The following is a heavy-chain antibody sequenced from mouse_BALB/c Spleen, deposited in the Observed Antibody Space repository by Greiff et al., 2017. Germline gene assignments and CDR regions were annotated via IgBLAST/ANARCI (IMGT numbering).Heavy chain of an antibody. V-gene: IGHV1-7*01. Sequence: QVQPQQSGAELAKPGASVKMSCKASGYTFTSYWMHWVKQRPGQGLEWIGYINPSTGYTEYNQKFKDKATLTADKSSSTAYMQLSSLTSEDSAVYYCARFGNYDYFDYWGQGTTLTVSS. CDR1: GYTFTSYW. CDR2: INPSTGYT. J-gene: IGHJ2*01. CDR3: ARFGNYDYFDY. D-gene: IGHD2-1*01.